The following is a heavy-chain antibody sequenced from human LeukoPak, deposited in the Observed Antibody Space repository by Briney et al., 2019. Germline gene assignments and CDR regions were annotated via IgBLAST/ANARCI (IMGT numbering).Heavy chain of an antibody. D-gene: IGHD5-18*01. CDR1: GASISSYY. CDR2: ISDSGGT. V-gene: IGHV4-59*01. CDR3: ASASLSYRDTAMVAN. J-gene: IGHJ4*02. Sequence: PSVTLSLTCTVSGASISSYYWSWIRQPPGKGLEWIGYISDSGGTNYNPSLKSRVTISIDTSKKQFSLKVRSVSAADTAVYYCASASLSYRDTAMVANWGQGTLVT.